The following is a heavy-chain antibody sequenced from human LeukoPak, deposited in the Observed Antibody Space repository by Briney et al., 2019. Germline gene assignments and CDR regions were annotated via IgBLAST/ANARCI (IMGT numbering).Heavy chain of an antibody. D-gene: IGHD3-22*01. CDR1: GASMDSYY. CDR3: ARDRDSSGYYWYFDL. CDR2: IYHSGST. J-gene: IGHJ2*01. Sequence: SETLSLTCTVSGASMDSYYWSWIRQPPGKGLEWIGYIYHSGSTYYNPSLKSRVTISVDRSKNQFSLKLSSVTAADTAVYYCARDRDSSGYYWYFDLWGRGTLVTVSS. V-gene: IGHV4-30-2*01.